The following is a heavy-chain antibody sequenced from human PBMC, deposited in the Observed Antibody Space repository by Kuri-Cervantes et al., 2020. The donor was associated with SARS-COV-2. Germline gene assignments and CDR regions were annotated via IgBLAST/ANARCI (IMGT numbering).Heavy chain of an antibody. CDR1: GFTVSSSY. CDR3: ARGPPGYDFWSGYPNWFDP. D-gene: IGHD3-3*01. J-gene: IGHJ5*02. CDR2: IYSGGGI. V-gene: IGHV3-53*01. Sequence: GETLKISCAASGFTVSSSYMSWVRQAPGKGLEWVSVIYSGGGIYYADSVKGRFTISRDNAKNSLYLQMNSLRAEDTAVYYCARGPPGYDFWSGYPNWFDPWGQGTLVTVSS.